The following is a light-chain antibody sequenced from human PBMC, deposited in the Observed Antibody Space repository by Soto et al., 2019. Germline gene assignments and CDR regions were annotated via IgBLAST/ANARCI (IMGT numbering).Light chain of an antibody. CDR2: KAS. CDR1: QSISSW. CDR3: QQYNSYGT. J-gene: IGKJ1*01. Sequence: DIPMTQSPSTLSASVGDRVTITCRSSQSISSWLAWYQQKPGKAPKLLIYKASSLESGGPSRFSGSGSGTEFTLTISSLQPDDFATYYCQQYNSYGTFGQGTKVEIK. V-gene: IGKV1-5*03.